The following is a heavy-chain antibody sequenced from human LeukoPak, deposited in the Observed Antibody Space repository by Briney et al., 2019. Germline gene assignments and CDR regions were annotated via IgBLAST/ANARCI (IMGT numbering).Heavy chain of an antibody. V-gene: IGHV3-30-3*01. CDR2: ISYDGSSK. CDR3: ARDAPEYYYDSSGYYHSYYYYGMDV. Sequence: GGSLRLSCAASGFTFSSYAMHWVRQAPGKGLEWVAVISYDGSSKYYADSVKGRFTISRDNSKNTLYLQMNSLRAEDTAVYYCARDAPEYYYDSSGYYHSYYYYGMDVWGQGTTVTVSS. D-gene: IGHD3-22*01. CDR1: GFTFSSYA. J-gene: IGHJ6*02.